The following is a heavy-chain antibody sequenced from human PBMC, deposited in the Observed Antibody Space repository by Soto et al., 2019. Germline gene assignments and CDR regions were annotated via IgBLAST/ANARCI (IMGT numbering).Heavy chain of an antibody. CDR1: GASISSGGYY. D-gene: IGHD5-18*01. V-gene: IGHV4-31*03. CDR3: AREPAGGDSYGYVDY. CDR2: IYDSRNT. J-gene: IGHJ4*02. Sequence: SETLSLTCTVSGASISSGGYYWSWIRQHPGKGLEWIGYIYDSRNTYYNPSLKSRVTISLDTSKDQFSLKLSPVTAADTAVYYCAREPAGGDSYGYVDYWGQGTLVTVSS.